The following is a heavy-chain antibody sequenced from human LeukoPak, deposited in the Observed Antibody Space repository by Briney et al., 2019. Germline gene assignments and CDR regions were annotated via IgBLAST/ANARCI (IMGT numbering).Heavy chain of an antibody. Sequence: RASETLSLTSTVSGGSLSSYYWSWIRQPAGKGLEWIGRIYTSGSTNYNPSLKSRVTMSVDTSKNQFSLKLSSVTAADTAVYYCARDRSGSYYFDYWGQGTLVTVSS. D-gene: IGHD1-26*01. CDR2: IYTSGST. CDR1: GGSLSSYY. CDR3: ARDRSGSYYFDY. V-gene: IGHV4-4*07. J-gene: IGHJ4*02.